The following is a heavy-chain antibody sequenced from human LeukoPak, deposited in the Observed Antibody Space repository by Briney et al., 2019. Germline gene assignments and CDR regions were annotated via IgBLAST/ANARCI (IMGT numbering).Heavy chain of an antibody. V-gene: IGHV1-2*02. D-gene: IGHD3-10*01. CDR3: ARFHYGSGSYSRTFDY. CDR1: GYTFTGYY. Sequence: ASVKVSCKASGYTFTGYYMHWVRQAPGRGLEWMGWINPNSGGTNYAQKFQGRVTMTRDASISTAYMELSRLRSDDTAVYYCARFHYGSGSYSRTFDYWGQGTLVTVSS. CDR2: INPNSGGT. J-gene: IGHJ4*02.